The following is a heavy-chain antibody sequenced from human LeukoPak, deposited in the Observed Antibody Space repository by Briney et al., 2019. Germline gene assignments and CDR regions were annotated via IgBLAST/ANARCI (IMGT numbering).Heavy chain of an antibody. CDR3: ARDFRIYGMDV. CDR1: GFTFSSYW. Sequence: GGSLRLSCAASGFTFSSYWMHWVRQAPGKVLVWVSRINSDGSSTSYADSVKGRFTISRDNAKNTLYLQMNSLRAEDTAVYYCARDFRIYGMDVWGQGTTVTVSS. J-gene: IGHJ6*02. CDR2: INSDGSST. V-gene: IGHV3-74*01.